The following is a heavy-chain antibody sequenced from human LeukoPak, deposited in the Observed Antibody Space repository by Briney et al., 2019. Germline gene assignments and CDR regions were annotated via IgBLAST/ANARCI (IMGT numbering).Heavy chain of an antibody. Sequence: ASVKVSCKASGYTFTSYGISWVRQAPGQGLEWMEWISAYNGNTNYAQKLQGRVTMTTDTSTSTAYMELRSLRSGDTAVYYCARFAVHRRLAVAGQFGLDYWGQGTLVTVSS. D-gene: IGHD6-19*01. J-gene: IGHJ4*02. CDR2: ISAYNGNT. CDR3: ARFAVHRRLAVAGQFGLDY. V-gene: IGHV1-18*01. CDR1: GYTFTSYG.